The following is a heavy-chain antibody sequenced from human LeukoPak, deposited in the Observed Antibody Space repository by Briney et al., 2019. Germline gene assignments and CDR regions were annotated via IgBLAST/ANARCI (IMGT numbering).Heavy chain of an antibody. CDR2: IYGGSNT. CDR1: GFTVSSIY. J-gene: IGHJ4*02. Sequence: GGSLRLSCAASGFTVSSIYMSWVRQAPGKGLEWISVIYGGSNTYYYADSVKGRFTISRDNSKNTVYLQMNSLRVEDTAIYYCARGSGSETGDYWGQGTLVTVSS. CDR3: ARGSGSETGDY. V-gene: IGHV3-53*01. D-gene: IGHD5-12*01.